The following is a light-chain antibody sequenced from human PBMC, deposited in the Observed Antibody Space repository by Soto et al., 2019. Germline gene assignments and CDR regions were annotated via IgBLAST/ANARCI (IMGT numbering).Light chain of an antibody. J-gene: IGKJ1*01. CDR3: QQYTNYLET. V-gene: IGKV1-5*01. CDR1: QSISSG. CDR2: DAS. Sequence: DIQMTQSPSTLSASVGDRVTITCRASQSISSGLAWYQQKPGKAPKLLIYDASSLESGVPSRFSGSGSGTEFTLTISSLQPDDFATYYCQQYTNYLETFGQGTKVDIK.